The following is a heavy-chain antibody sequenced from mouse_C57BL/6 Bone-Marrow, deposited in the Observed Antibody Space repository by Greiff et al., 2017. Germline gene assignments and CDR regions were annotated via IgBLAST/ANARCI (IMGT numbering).Heavy chain of an antibody. D-gene: IGHD4-1*01. CDR2: ISSGGSYT. Sequence: EVQVVESGGDLVKPGGSLKLSCAASGFTFSSYGMSWVRQTPDKRLEWVATISSGGSYTYYPESVKGRFTISRDNAKNTLYLRMSSLKSEYTAMYYCARQRTGYYFDYWGQGTTLTVSS. J-gene: IGHJ2*01. CDR1: GFTFSSYG. CDR3: ARQRTGYYFDY. V-gene: IGHV5-6*01.